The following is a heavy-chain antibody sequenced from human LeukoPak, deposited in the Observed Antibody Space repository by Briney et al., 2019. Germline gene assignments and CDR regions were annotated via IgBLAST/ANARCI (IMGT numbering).Heavy chain of an antibody. V-gene: IGHV4-59*11. D-gene: IGHD3-10*01. CDR1: GGYISGQY. CDR2: IYYTGIT. J-gene: IGHJ4*02. Sequence: SETLSLTCTVSGGYISGQYWSLIRQPPGKGLEWIEYIYYTGITKYNPSLKSRVTISVDTSKNQFSLRLTSVTAADTAVYYCARVSFHYHSGNYGWYFDSWGQGTLVTVSS. CDR3: ARVSFHYHSGNYGWYFDS.